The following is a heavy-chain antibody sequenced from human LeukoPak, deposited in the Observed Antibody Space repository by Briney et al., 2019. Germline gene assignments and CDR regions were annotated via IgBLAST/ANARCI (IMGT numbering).Heavy chain of an antibody. Sequence: ASVKVSCMVSGYTLTELSMHWVRQAPGKGLEWMGGFDPEDGETIYAQKFQGRVTMTEDTSTDTAYMELSSLRSEDTAVYYCATPRGLLQLWSPRFDYWGQGTLVTVSS. CDR2: FDPEDGET. V-gene: IGHV1-24*01. J-gene: IGHJ4*02. D-gene: IGHD5-18*01. CDR1: GYTLTELS. CDR3: ATPRGLLQLWSPRFDY.